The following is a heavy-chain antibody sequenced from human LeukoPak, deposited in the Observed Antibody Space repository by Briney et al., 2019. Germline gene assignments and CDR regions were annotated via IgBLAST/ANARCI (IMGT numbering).Heavy chain of an antibody. D-gene: IGHD6-6*01. CDR3: AKGSSPPRLRWDFDY. V-gene: IGHV3-23*01. J-gene: IGHJ4*02. CDR1: GFTFSSYA. CDR2: ISGSGGST. Sequence: GGSLRLSCAASGFTFSSYAMSWVRQAPGKGLEWVSAISGSGGSTYYADSVKGRFTISRDNSKNTLYLQMNSLRAEDTAVYYCAKGSSPPRLRWDFDYWGQGTLVTVSS.